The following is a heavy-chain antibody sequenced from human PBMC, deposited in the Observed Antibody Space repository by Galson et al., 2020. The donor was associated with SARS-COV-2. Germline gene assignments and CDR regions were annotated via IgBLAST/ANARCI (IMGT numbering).Heavy chain of an antibody. CDR1: DGSFSGYY. D-gene: IGHD1-20*01. V-gene: IGHV4-34*01. CDR3: ARSDTLQRYLPIDL. CDR2: INHSGST. Sequence: SETLSLTCAVYDGSFSGYYWSWIRQPPGKGLEWIGEINHSGSTNYNPSLKSRVTISVDTSKNQFSLKLSSVTAADTAVYYCARSDTLQRYLPIDLWGQGTLVTVSS. J-gene: IGHJ5*02.